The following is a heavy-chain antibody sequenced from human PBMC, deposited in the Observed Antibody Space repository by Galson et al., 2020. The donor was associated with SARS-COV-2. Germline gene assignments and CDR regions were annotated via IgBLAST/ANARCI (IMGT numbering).Heavy chain of an antibody. CDR1: GFTFENYW. D-gene: IGHD1-26*01. V-gene: IGHV3-74*01. Sequence: GGSLRLSCSASGFTFENYWMSWFRQAPGKGLVWVSRINSDGATRTYAASVKGRFTISRDNAKSTLHLLMDSLSVEDTAMYYCARDVGSVRHPDYWGQGTLVNVSS. CDR2: INSDGATR. CDR3: ARDVGSVRHPDY. J-gene: IGHJ4*02.